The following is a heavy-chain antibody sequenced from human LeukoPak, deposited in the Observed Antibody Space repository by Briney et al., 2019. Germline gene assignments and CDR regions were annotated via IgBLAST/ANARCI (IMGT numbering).Heavy chain of an antibody. D-gene: IGHD3-9*01. CDR2: INPSGGST. J-gene: IGHJ4*02. CDR3: AREIALTGYPN. CDR1: GYTFTSYY. V-gene: IGHV1-46*01. Sequence: GASVKVSCKASGYTFTSYYMHWVRQAPGQGLEWMGIINPSGGSTSYAQKFQGRVTMTRDMSTSTVYMELSSLRSDDTAVYYCAREIALTGYPNWGQGTLVTVSS.